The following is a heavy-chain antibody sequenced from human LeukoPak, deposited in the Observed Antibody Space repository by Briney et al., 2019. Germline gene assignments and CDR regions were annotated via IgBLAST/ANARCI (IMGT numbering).Heavy chain of an antibody. D-gene: IGHD2-2*01. V-gene: IGHV3-21*01. CDR1: GFTFSSYD. J-gene: IGHJ3*01. Sequence: GGSLRLSCAPFGFTFSSYDMSWVRQAPGKGLEWVSSLTTNSRYIYYADSVKGRFTVSRNNANNSLYLEMNSLRAEDTAVYYCARGGMPAIRSDAFDLWGQGTMVTVSS. CDR3: ARGGMPAIRSDAFDL. CDR2: LTTNSRYI.